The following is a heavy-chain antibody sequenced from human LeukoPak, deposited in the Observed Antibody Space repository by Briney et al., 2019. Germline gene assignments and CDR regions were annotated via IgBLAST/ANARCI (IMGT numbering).Heavy chain of an antibody. CDR2: ISGSGGST. Sequence: GGSLRLSCAASGFTFSSYAMSWVRQAPGKGLERVSAISGSGGSTYYADSVKGRFTISRDNSKNTLYLQMNSLRAEDTAVYYCARDEQQLVPFDYWGQGTLVTVSS. CDR1: GFTFSSYA. D-gene: IGHD6-13*01. J-gene: IGHJ4*02. V-gene: IGHV3-23*01. CDR3: ARDEQQLVPFDY.